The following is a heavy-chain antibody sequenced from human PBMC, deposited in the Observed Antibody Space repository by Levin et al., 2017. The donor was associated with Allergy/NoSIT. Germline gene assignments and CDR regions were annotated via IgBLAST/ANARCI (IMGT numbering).Heavy chain of an antibody. CDR1: GGSISSYY. V-gene: IGHV4-59*01. J-gene: IGHJ3*02. Sequence: ESLKISCTVSGGSISSYYWSWIRQPPGKGLEWIGYIYYSGSTNYNPSLKSRVTISVDTSKNQFSLKLSSVTAADTAVYYCATYGSGSYYNSHAFDSWGQGTMVTVSS. D-gene: IGHD3-10*01. CDR2: IYYSGST. CDR3: ATYGSGSYYNSHAFDS.